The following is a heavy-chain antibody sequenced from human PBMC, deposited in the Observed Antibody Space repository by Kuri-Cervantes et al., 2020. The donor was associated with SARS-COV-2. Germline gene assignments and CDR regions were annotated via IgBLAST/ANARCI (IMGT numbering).Heavy chain of an antibody. J-gene: IGHJ6*03. V-gene: IGHV3-11*04. CDR3: ARIQETTIFGVVMHLYYYMHV. Sequence: GGSLRLSCTASGFIFSDYYMTWIRQAPGKGLDRVSNIGPSGTTKYYADSVKGRFTISRDNAKKSLYLQMNSLMAEDTAVYYCARIQETTIFGVVMHLYYYMHVWGKGTTVTVSS. D-gene: IGHD3-3*01. CDR2: IGPSGTTK. CDR1: GFIFSDYY.